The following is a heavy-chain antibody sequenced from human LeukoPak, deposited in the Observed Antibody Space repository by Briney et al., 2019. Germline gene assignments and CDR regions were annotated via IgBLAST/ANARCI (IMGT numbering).Heavy chain of an antibody. D-gene: IGHD2-8*01. Sequence: SQTLSLTCTVSGGSISSGDYYWSWIRQHPGKGLEWIGYIYYSGSTYYNPSLKSRVTISVDTSKNQFSLKLSSVTAADTAVYYCARAGNGGDYNYGRDVWGQGTTVTVSS. CDR1: GGSISSGDYY. CDR2: IYYSGST. V-gene: IGHV4-31*03. CDR3: ARAGNGGDYNYGRDV. J-gene: IGHJ6*02.